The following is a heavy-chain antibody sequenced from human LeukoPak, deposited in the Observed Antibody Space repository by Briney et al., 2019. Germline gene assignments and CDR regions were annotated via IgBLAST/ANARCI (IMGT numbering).Heavy chain of an antibody. CDR3: ARGGTTVTTSALRGRRYYGMDV. J-gene: IGHJ6*02. CDR1: GGSISSYH. V-gene: IGHV4-59*01. Sequence: SETLSLTRTVSGGSISSYHWSWIRQPPGEGLEWIGYIYYSGSTNYNPSLKSRVTISVDTSKNQFSLKLSSVTAADTAVYYCARGGTTVTTSALRGRRYYGMDVWGQGTTVTVSS. D-gene: IGHD4-17*01. CDR2: IYYSGST.